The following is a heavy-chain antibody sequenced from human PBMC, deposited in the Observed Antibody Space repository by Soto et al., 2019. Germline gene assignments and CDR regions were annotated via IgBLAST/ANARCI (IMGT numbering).Heavy chain of an antibody. J-gene: IGHJ4*02. CDR2: ISYDGSNK. D-gene: IGHD5-12*01. V-gene: IGHV3-30*18. Sequence: GGSLRLSCAASGFTFSSYGMHWVRQAPGKGLEWVAVISYDGSNKYYADSVKGRFTISRDNSKNTLYLQMNSLRADDTALYYCPKGAWLDFWGRGPLVTVSS. CDR3: PKGAWLDF. CDR1: GFTFSSYG.